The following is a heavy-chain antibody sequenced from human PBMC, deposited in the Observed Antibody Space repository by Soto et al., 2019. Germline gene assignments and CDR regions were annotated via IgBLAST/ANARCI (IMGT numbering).Heavy chain of an antibody. Sequence: EVQLLESGGDLVQPGGSLRLSCAASGFTFNMYAMSWVRQAPGKGLEWVSAISDGGGRTYYTDSVKGRFSISRDISKNPLYLQMNTLRAEDTAVYYCAKGLAVTPPASDYRGQGTLVTVSS. CDR1: GFTFNMYA. J-gene: IGHJ4*02. V-gene: IGHV3-23*01. CDR2: ISDGGGRT. CDR3: AKGLAVTPPASDY. D-gene: IGHD6-19*01.